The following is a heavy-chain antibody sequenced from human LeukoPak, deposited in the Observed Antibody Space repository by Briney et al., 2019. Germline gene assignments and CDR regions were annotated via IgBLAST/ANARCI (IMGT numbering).Heavy chain of an antibody. V-gene: IGHV1-46*01. CDR3: ALSRSLWWLPDY. Sequence: ASVKVSCKASGYTFTSYYMHWVRQTPGQGLEWMGIINPSGGSTSYAQKFQGRVTMTRDTSTSTVYMELSSLRSEDTAVYYCALSRSLWWLPDYWGQGTLVTVSS. CDR1: GYTFTSYY. J-gene: IGHJ4*02. D-gene: IGHD5-12*01. CDR2: INPSGGST.